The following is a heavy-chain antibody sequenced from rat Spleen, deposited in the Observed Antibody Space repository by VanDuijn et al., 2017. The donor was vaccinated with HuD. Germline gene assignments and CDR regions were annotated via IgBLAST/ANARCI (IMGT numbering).Heavy chain of an antibody. Sequence: EVQLVESGGGLVQPGRSLKLSCATSGFTFSNYYMAWVRQAPTKGLEWVAYINTGGGSTYYRDSVKGRFTISRDNAKSTLYLQMDSLRSEDTATYYCARVGTRVSRFAYWGQGTLVTVSS. CDR3: ARVGTRVSRFAY. D-gene: IGHD1-4*01. V-gene: IGHV5-27*01. CDR2: INTGGGST. CDR1: GFTFSNYY. J-gene: IGHJ3*01.